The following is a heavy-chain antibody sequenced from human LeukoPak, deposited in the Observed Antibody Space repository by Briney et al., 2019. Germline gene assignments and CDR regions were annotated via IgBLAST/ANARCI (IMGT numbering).Heavy chain of an antibody. CDR1: GFTVSNNY. CDR2: IYSGGST. J-gene: IGHJ4*02. CDR3: ASGGDGYKRPTFGY. V-gene: IGHV3-66*01. Sequence: PGGSLRLTCAASGFTVSNNYMSWVRQAPGKGLEWVSLIYSGGSTYYADSVKGRFTITRDKSKNTLYLQMNSLRAEDTAVYYCASGGDGYKRPTFGYWGQGSLVTVSS. D-gene: IGHD5-24*01.